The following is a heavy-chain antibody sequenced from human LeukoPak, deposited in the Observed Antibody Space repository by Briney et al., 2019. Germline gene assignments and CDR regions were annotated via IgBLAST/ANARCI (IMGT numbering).Heavy chain of an antibody. J-gene: IGHJ4*02. CDR2: ISGSGGST. CDR1: GFTFSSYA. V-gene: IGHV3-23*01. CDR3: AKRGFLEFSDDYFDY. Sequence: PGGSLRLSCAASGFTFSSYAMSWVRQAPGKGLEWVSAISGSGGSTYYADSVKGRFTISRDNSRDTLYLQMNSLRAEDTAVYYCAKRGFLEFSDDYFDYWGQGTLVTVSS. D-gene: IGHD3-3*01.